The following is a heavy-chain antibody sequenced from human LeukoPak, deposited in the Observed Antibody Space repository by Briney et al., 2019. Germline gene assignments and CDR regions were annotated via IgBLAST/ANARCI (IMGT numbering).Heavy chain of an antibody. CDR1: GFTFSSYA. Sequence: TGGSLRLSCAASGFTFSSYAMSWVRQAPGKGLEWVSYISNSGSTIYYAHSVKGRFTISRDNDTAVYYCARRKHSSGWSPNEYYFDYWGQGTLVTVSS. D-gene: IGHD6-13*01. CDR3: FDY. CDR2: ISNSGSTI. J-gene: IGHJ4*02. V-gene: IGHV3-48*04.